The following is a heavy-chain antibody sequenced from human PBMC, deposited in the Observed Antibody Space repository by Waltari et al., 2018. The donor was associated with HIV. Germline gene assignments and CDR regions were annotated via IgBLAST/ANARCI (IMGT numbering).Heavy chain of an antibody. Sequence: EVQLVESGGGLVKSGGSLRLSCAASGFTFSNVWMSWVRQAPGKGLEWVGRIKTKTDGGTTDYAATVKGRFTISRDDSKNTLYLQMNSLKTEDTAVYYCTTNWYYYDSSGYEARVDYWGQGTLVTVSS. CDR1: GFTFSNVW. V-gene: IGHV3-15*01. CDR2: IKTKTDGGTT. D-gene: IGHD3-22*01. J-gene: IGHJ4*02. CDR3: TTNWYYYDSSGYEARVDY.